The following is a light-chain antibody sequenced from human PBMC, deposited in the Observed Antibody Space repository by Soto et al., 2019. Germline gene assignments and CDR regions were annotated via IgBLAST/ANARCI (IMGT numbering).Light chain of an antibody. CDR3: SSYTTSSTLV. J-gene: IGLJ3*02. V-gene: IGLV2-14*01. Sequence: QSALTQPASVSGSPGQSITISCTGTSSDVGGYNYVSWYQQYPGKAPKLMIYEVSNRPSGVSNRFSGSKSGNTASLTISGLQAEDEADYYCSSYTTSSTLVFGEGTKLTVL. CDR1: SSDVGGYNY. CDR2: EVS.